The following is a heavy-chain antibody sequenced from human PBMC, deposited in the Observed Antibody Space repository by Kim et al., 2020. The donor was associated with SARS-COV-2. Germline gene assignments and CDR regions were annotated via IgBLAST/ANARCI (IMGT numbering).Heavy chain of an antibody. V-gene: IGHV4-39*01. D-gene: IGHD6-19*01. CDR1: GGSISSSSYY. Sequence: SETLSLTCTVSGGSISSSSYYWGWIRQPPGKGLEWIGSIYYSGSTYYNPSLKSRVTISVDTSKNQLTLKLSSVTAADTAVYYCARPGYSSGWYLVQDYYYYGMDVWGQGTTVTVSS. CDR3: ARPGYSSGWYLVQDYYYYGMDV. CDR2: IYYSGST. J-gene: IGHJ6*02.